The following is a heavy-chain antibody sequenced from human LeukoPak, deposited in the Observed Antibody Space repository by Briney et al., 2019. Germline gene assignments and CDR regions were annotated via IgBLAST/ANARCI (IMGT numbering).Heavy chain of an antibody. CDR2: IRYDGSNK. Sequence: GGSLRLSCAASGFTFSSYGMHWVRQAPGKGLEWVAFIRYDGSNKYYADSVKGRFTISRDNSKNTRYLQMNSLRAEDTAVYYCAKIYCSSTSCYWDYYHYMDVWGKGTTVTVSS. D-gene: IGHD2-2*01. V-gene: IGHV3-30*02. J-gene: IGHJ6*03. CDR1: GFTFSSYG. CDR3: AKIYCSSTSCYWDYYHYMDV.